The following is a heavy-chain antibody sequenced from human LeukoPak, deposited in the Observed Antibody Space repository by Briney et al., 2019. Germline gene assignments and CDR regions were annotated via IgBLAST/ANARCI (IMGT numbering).Heavy chain of an antibody. CDR2: ILNDGSQE. V-gene: IGHV3-33*01. J-gene: IGHJ3*02. D-gene: IGHD3-16*01. Sequence: GRSLTLSCAASGCTFSSYGMHWVRHAPGKGMEWEAVILNDGSQEKYADSVKGRFTISRDNSKNTLFLQMNSLRAEDTAVYYCARDDALGDNALDIWGKGTMVTASS. CDR1: GCTFSSYG. CDR3: ARDDALGDNALDI.